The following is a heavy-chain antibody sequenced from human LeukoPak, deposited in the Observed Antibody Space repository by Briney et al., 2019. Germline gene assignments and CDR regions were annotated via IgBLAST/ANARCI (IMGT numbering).Heavy chain of an antibody. Sequence: SETLSLTRTVSGGSVSSYYWSWIRQPPGKGLEWIGYIYNSESTNYNSSLQRRVRMSVDTCKNQLFLKLSSVTAADTAVYYCARFHSGPSGWYVLWYFDLWGRGTLVTVSS. CDR3: ARFHSGPSGWYVLWYFDL. CDR1: GGSVSSYY. J-gene: IGHJ2*01. CDR2: IYNSEST. V-gene: IGHV4-4*09. D-gene: IGHD6-19*01.